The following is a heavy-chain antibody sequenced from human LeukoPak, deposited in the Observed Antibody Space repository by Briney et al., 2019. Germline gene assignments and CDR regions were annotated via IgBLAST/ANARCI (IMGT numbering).Heavy chain of an antibody. D-gene: IGHD1-26*01. CDR3: ARTGVGGGYRFDH. J-gene: IGHJ4*02. Sequence: GGSLRLSCAASEFTFSNYAMTWVRQAPGKALECLSGISGSGGSTYYADSVRGRFTISRDNSKNTLYLQMNSLRAEDTAIYYCARTGVGGGYRFDHWGQGTLLTVSS. CDR2: ISGSGGST. V-gene: IGHV3-23*01. CDR1: EFTFSNYA.